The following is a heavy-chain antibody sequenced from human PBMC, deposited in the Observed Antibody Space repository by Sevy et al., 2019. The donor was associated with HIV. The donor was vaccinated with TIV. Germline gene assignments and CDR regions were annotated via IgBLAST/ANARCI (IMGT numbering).Heavy chain of an antibody. J-gene: IGHJ4*02. V-gene: IGHV6-1*01. CDR2: TYYRSKWYN. Sequence: SQTLSLTCVISGDSVSSNSAAWNWIRQSPSRGLEWLGRTYYRSKWYNDYAGFVKSRITINPDTPKNQFVLQLNSVTPEDTAVYYCARDLSFRFVHWGQGSLVTVSS. CDR3: ARDLSFRFVH. CDR1: GDSVSSNSAA.